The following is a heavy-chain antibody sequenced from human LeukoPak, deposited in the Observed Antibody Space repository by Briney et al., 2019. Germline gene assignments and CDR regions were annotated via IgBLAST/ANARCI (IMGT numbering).Heavy chain of an antibody. CDR1: GFTFSSYA. Sequence: VGSLRLSCAASGFTFSSYAMSWVRQVPGKGLEWVSAISGSGGSTYYADSVKGRFTISRDSSKNTLYLQMNSLRAEDTAVYYCAKAGYSGYDYFDYWGQGTLVTVSS. J-gene: IGHJ4*02. V-gene: IGHV3-23*01. CDR2: ISGSGGST. CDR3: AKAGYSGYDYFDY. D-gene: IGHD5-12*01.